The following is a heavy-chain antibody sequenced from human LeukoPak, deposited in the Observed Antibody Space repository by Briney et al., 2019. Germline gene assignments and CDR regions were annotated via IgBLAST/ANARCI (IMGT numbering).Heavy chain of an antibody. J-gene: IGHJ6*02. CDR2: INHSGST. D-gene: IGHD4-11*01. CDR3: ARGRTADYNEYDYGMDV. V-gene: IGHV4-34*01. Sequence: PSETLSLTCAVYGGSFSGYYWSWIRQPPGKGLEWIGEINHSGSTNYNPSLKSRVTISVDTSKNQFSLKPTSVTAADTAVYYCARGRTADYNEYDYGMDVWGQGTTVTVSS. CDR1: GGSFSGYY.